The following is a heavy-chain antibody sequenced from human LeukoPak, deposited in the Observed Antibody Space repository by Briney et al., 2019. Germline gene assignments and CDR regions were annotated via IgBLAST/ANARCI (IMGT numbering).Heavy chain of an antibody. CDR2: IIPIFGTA. J-gene: IGHJ6*03. Sequence: SVKVSCKASGGTFSSYAISWVRQAPGQGLEWMGGIIPIFGTANYAQKFQGRVTITADESTSTAYMELRSLRSDDTAVYYCARGPYDILTGYYRGYYMDVWGKGTTVTISS. CDR3: ARGPYDILTGYYRGYYMDV. D-gene: IGHD3-9*01. V-gene: IGHV1-69*13. CDR1: GGTFSSYA.